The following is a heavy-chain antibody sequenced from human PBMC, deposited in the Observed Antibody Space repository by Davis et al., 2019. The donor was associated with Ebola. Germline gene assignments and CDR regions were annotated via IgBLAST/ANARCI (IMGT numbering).Heavy chain of an antibody. CDR2: ISGSGGST. V-gene: IGHV3-23*01. J-gene: IGHJ4*02. Sequence: GESLKISCAASGFTFSSYAMSWVRQAPGKGLEWVSAISGSGGSTYYADSVKGRFTISRDNSKNTLYLQMNSLRAEDTAVYYCAKSYSPLSSGYFDYWGQGTLVTVSS. CDR1: GFTFSSYA. CDR3: AKSYSPLSSGYFDY. D-gene: IGHD3-22*01.